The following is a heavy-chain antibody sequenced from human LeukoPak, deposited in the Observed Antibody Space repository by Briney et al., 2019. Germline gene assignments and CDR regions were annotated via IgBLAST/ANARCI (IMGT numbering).Heavy chain of an antibody. J-gene: IGHJ5*02. CDR2: VRGGGATM. V-gene: IGHV3-48*03. Sequence: GGSLRLSCAASGFSFSSYEMNWVRQAPGQGLEWISSVRGGGATMFYADSVRGRFTIFRDNAKSSLYLQMNSLRDEDTAVYYCVRDPSLDQWGQGTLVTVSS. CDR1: GFSFSSYE. CDR3: VRDPSLDQ.